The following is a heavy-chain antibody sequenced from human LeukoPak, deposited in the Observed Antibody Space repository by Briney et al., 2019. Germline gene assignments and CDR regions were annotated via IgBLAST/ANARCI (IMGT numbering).Heavy chain of an antibody. D-gene: IGHD5-12*01. J-gene: IGHJ3*02. CDR1: GGSISSGDYY. V-gene: IGHV4-30-4*01. CDR3: ARDRGYDPRAFDI. Sequence: SQTLSLTCTVSGGSISSGDYYWSWIRQPPGKGLEWIGYIYYSGSTYYNPSLKSRVTISVDTSKNQFSLKLSSVTAADTAVYYCARDRGYDPRAFDIWGQGTMVTVSS. CDR2: IYYSGST.